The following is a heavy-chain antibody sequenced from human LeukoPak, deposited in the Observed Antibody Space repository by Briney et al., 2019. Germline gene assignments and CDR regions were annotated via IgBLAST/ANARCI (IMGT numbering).Heavy chain of an antibody. J-gene: IGHJ2*01. CDR1: GGSISGYY. V-gene: IGHV4-4*07. CDR3: ARKPIGYVWGSYRDHWYFDL. Sequence: SETLSLTCTVSGGSISGYYWSWIRQPAGRGLEWIGRIYTSESTNYNPSLKSRVTMSVDTSKNQFSLRLSSVTAADTAVYYCARKPIGYVWGSYRDHWYFDLWGRGTLVTVSS. D-gene: IGHD3-16*02. CDR2: IYTSEST.